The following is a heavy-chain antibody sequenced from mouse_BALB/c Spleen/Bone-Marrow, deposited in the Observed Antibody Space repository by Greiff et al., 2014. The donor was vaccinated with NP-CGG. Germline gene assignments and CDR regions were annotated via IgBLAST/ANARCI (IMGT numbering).Heavy chain of an antibody. CDR3: ARSYGNYVDY. CDR2: INPSTGYT. Sequence: QVHVKQSGAELAKPGAPVKMSCKASGYTLTNYWMHWVKQRPGQGLEWIGYINPSTGYTDYNQKFKDKATLTADKSSSTAYMQLSSLASEDSAVYYCARSYGNYVDYWGQGTTLTVSS. CDR1: GYTLTNYW. D-gene: IGHD2-1*01. J-gene: IGHJ2*01. V-gene: IGHV1-7*01.